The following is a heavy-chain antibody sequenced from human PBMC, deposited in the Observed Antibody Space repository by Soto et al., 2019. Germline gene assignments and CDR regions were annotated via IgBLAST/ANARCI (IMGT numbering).Heavy chain of an antibody. CDR3: ARGRRSLVPVGDY. CDR1: GYTFTSFD. CDR2: MNPNSGNT. D-gene: IGHD6-6*01. J-gene: IGHJ4*02. Sequence: GASVKVSCKASGYTFTSFDINWVRQATGQGLEWMGWMNPNSGNTGYAQKFQGRVTMTRNTSISTAYMELSSLRSEDTAVYYCARGRRSLVPVGDYWGQGTLVTVSS. V-gene: IGHV1-8*01.